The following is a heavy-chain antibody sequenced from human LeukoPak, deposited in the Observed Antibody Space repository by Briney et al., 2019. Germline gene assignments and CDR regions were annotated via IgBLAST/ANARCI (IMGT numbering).Heavy chain of an antibody. Sequence: GASVKVSCKASGYTFTAYYIHWVRQAPGQGLEWMGWLNPNSGDTNCAQKFQGRVTMARDTSISTAYMELSRLRSDDTAIYYCARVVATTYYFDYWGQGTLVTVSS. CDR1: GYTFTAYY. CDR3: ARVVATTYYFDY. D-gene: IGHD1-26*01. J-gene: IGHJ4*02. V-gene: IGHV1-2*02. CDR2: LNPNSGDT.